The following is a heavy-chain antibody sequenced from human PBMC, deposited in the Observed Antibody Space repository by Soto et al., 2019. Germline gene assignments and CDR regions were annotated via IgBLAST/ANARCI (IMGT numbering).Heavy chain of an antibody. Sequence: ASVKVSCKASGYTFTGYYMHWVRQAPGQGLEWMGWINPNSGGTNYAQKFQGRVTMTRDTSISTAYMELSRLRSDDTAVYYCARRQSIAVAGSLFNAFDIWGQGTMVTVS. CDR3: ARRQSIAVAGSLFNAFDI. D-gene: IGHD6-19*01. J-gene: IGHJ3*02. V-gene: IGHV1-2*02. CDR2: INPNSGGT. CDR1: GYTFTGYY.